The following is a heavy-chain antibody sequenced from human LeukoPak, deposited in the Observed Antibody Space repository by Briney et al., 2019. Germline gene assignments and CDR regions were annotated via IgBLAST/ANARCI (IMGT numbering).Heavy chain of an antibody. CDR1: GFTFSSYG. D-gene: IGHD6-13*01. CDR3: AKAPPSSYYYYYGMDV. J-gene: IGHJ6*02. V-gene: IGHV3-23*01. CDR2: ISGSGGST. Sequence: PGGSLRLSCAASGFTFSSYGMSWVRQAPGKGLEWVSAISGSGGSTYYADPVKGRFTISRDISKNTLYLQMNSLRAEDTAVYYCAKAPPSSYYYYYGMDVWGQGTTVTVSS.